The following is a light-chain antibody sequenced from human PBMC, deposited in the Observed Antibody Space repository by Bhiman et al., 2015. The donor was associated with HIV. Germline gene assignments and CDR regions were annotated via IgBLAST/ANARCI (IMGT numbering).Light chain of an antibody. CDR1: DIGTKS. V-gene: IGLV3-21*01. Sequence: SYVLTQPPSVSVAPGKTANITCGGSDIGTKSVQWYQQRPGQAPVVVMFYDSDRPSGIPDRFSGSKSGNTATLTISRVEAGDEADYFCQAWDSTTVIFGGGTKLTVL. CDR2: YDS. J-gene: IGLJ2*01. CDR3: QAWDSTTVI.